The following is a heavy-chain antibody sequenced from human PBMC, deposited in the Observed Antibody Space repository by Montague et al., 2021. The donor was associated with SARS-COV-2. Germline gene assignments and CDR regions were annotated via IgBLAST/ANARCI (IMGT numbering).Heavy chain of an antibody. CDR3: AKEGLGYCTSICDGLDL. D-gene: IGHD2-8*01. J-gene: IGHJ6*02. Sequence: SLRLSCAASGLNFNMFPINWVRQVPGRGLEWVSSISHSGDTKYYADSVKGRFTISRGHSKNIVYLEMNSLRAEDTAVYYCAKEGLGYCTSICDGLDLWGQGTPVTVSS. CDR1: GLNFNMFP. V-gene: IGHV3-23*01. CDR2: ISHSGDTK.